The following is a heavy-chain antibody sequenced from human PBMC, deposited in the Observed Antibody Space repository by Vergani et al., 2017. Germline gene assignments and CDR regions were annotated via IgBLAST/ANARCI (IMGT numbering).Heavy chain of an antibody. CDR2: ISGNNDDV. CDR3: VRDVRVSRT. V-gene: IGHV3-21*01. CDR1: GFTFGDHG. Sequence: EMQLVESGGGLVQPGGSLRLSCAASGFTFGDHGIHWVRRAPGKGLEWVSSISGNNDDVYYADSVKGRFTISRDNAKNSLYLDMSSLRAEDTAVYYCVRDVRVSRTWGQGTTVTVSS. J-gene: IGHJ6*02.